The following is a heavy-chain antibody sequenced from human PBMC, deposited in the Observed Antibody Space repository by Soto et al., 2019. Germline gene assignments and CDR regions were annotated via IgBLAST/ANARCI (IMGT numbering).Heavy chain of an antibody. J-gene: IGHJ3*02. Sequence: TRSGEGCGGKVTSYWCRSVHQMPGKGLEWLGRIDPSDSYTNYSPSFQGHVTISAAKSISTAYLQWSSLKASDTAMYYCARAGGGDIVVVPAAIYAAFAIRGQRTMV. CDR3: ARAGGGDIVVVPAAIYAAFAI. V-gene: IGHV5-10-1*01. CDR2: IDPSDSYT. CDR1: GGKVTSYW. D-gene: IGHD2-2*02.